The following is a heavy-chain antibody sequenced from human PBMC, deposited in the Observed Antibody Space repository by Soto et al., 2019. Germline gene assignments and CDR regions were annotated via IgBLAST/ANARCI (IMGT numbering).Heavy chain of an antibody. J-gene: IGHJ6*02. CDR1: GGSISSYY. D-gene: IGHD3-3*01. CDR2: IYYSGST. CDR3: ASGSTIFGVANLYYYYCMDV. Sequence: SETLSLTCTVSGGSISSYYWSWIRQPPGKGLEWIGYIYYSGSTNYNPSLKSRVTISVDTSKNQFSLKLSSVTAADTAVYYYASGSTIFGVANLYYYYCMDVWGQGTTVTVSS. V-gene: IGHV4-59*01.